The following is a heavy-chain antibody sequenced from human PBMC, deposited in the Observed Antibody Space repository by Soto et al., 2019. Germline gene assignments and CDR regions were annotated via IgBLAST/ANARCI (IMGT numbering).Heavy chain of an antibody. Sequence: EVQLVESGGGLIQPGGSLRLSCAASGFTVSSNYMTWVRQAPGKGLEWVSLLYSGGSKYYVDSVKGRFTISRDSSKNTLYLQMNSLRAEDTAVYFCASKTVPAAIWWDGSFDIWGQGTMVTVSS. CDR3: ASKTVPAAIWWDGSFDI. D-gene: IGHD2-2*01. V-gene: IGHV3-53*01. CDR1: GFTVSSNY. J-gene: IGHJ3*02. CDR2: LYSGGSK.